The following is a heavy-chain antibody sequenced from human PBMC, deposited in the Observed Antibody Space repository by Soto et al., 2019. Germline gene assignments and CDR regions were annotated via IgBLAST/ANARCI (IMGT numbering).Heavy chain of an antibody. CDR3: ATHVSCSGGSCQYDAFAI. Sequence: EVQVLESGGGLVLPGGSLRLSCEGSGFTVSSHAMTWIRQAPGKGPEWVSTITADGGTYYADSVKGRYAMSRDTSENTLYVRMNSLGAEDTAAYYCATHVSCSGGSCQYDAFAIRGQGTMVTVSS. D-gene: IGHD2-15*01. CDR1: GFTVSSHA. V-gene: IGHV3-23*01. CDR2: ITADGGT. J-gene: IGHJ3*02.